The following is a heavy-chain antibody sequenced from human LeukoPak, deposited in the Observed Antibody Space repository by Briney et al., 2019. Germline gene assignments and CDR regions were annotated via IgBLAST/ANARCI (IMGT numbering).Heavy chain of an antibody. J-gene: IGHJ6*03. V-gene: IGHV3-48*03. CDR3: ARVLVNYYYYYMDV. CDR1: GFTFSSYA. D-gene: IGHD2-2*01. CDR2: ISSGGSTI. Sequence: PGGSLRLSCAASGFTFSSYAMSWVRQAPGKGLEWVSYISSGGSTIYYADSVKGRFTISRDNAKNSLYLQMNSLRAEDTAVYYCARVLVNYYYYYMDVWGKGTTVTISS.